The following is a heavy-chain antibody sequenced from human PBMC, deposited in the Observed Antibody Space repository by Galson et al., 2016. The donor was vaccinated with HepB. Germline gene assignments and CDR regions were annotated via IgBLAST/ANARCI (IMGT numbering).Heavy chain of an antibody. CDR3: ANERGDCSGGTCRYHDAFDI. D-gene: IGHD2-15*01. CDR2: ISFDGSNA. Sequence: SLRLSCAASGFIFSNYGMHWVRQAPGKGLEWVAVISFDGSNAYYGDSVKGRFTISRDNSKNTLSLQMNSLRAEDTAVYYCANERGDCSGGTCRYHDAFDIWGQGTMVTVSS. CDR1: GFIFSNYG. V-gene: IGHV3-30*18. J-gene: IGHJ3*02.